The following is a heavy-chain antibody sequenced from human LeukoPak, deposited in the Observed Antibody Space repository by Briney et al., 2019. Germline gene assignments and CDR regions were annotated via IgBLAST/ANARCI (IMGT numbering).Heavy chain of an antibody. CDR3: ATARIFGVVRDY. CDR2: FYPEDGET. CDR1: GYTLTELS. D-gene: IGHD3-3*01. Sequence: GSVRVSCKVSGYTLTELSMHWVRQAPGKGREWMGGFYPEDGETIYAQKFQGRVTMTEDTSTHTAYMELSSLRSEDTAVYYCATARIFGVVRDYWGQGTLVTVSS. J-gene: IGHJ4*02. V-gene: IGHV1-24*01.